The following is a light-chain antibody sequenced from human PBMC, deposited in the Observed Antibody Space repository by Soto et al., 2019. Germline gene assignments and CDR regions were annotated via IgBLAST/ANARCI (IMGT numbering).Light chain of an antibody. Sequence: DVVLTQSPLSLPVTIGQPASISCTSGQSLVYRDGKTYLHWFQQRPGQSPRRLIDKVSNRDSGVPDRFGGSGSGADFTLKISRVEAEDVGLYYCMQATHWPWTFGQGTKVEIK. V-gene: IGKV2-30*01. J-gene: IGKJ1*01. CDR1: QSLVYRDGKTY. CDR2: KVS. CDR3: MQATHWPWT.